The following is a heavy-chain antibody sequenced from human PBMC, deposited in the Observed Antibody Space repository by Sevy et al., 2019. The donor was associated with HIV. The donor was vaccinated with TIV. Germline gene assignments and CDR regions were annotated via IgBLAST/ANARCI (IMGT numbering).Heavy chain of an antibody. CDR1: GGSISSYY. Sequence: SEILSLTCTVSGGSISSYYWSWIRQPPGKGLEWIGYIYYSGSTNYNPSLKSRVTISVDTSKNQFSLKLSSVTAADTAVYYCARDGGYYDILTDNYYYGMDVWGQGTTVTVSS. CDR3: ARDGGYYDILTDNYYYGMDV. CDR2: IYYSGST. J-gene: IGHJ6*02. V-gene: IGHV4-59*01. D-gene: IGHD3-9*01.